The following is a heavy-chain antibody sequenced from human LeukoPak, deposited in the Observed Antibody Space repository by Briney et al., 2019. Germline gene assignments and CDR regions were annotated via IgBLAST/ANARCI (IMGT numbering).Heavy chain of an antibody. V-gene: IGHV3-15*07. CDR1: GFTFSSAW. CDR2: IKSKVDGGTT. D-gene: IGHD1-1*01. CDR3: IADTPPWNPYGLDY. Sequence: GGSLRLSCAPSGFTFSSAWMHWVRQAPGKGLEWVGRIKSKVDGGTTDYAAPVKGRFTISRDDLENMLYLQMNSLKTEDTAVYYCIADTPPWNPYGLDYWGQGTLVTVSS. J-gene: IGHJ4*02.